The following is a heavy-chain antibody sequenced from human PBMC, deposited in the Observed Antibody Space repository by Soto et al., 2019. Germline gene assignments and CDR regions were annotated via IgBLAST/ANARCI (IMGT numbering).Heavy chain of an antibody. J-gene: IGHJ4*02. Sequence: GGSLRLSCAASGFTFSSYAMSWVRQAPGKGLEWVSAISGSGGSTYYADSVKGRFTISRDNSKNTLYLQMNSLRAEDTAVYYCAKDNAPLLWFGDHYFDYWGQGTLVTVSS. D-gene: IGHD3-10*01. CDR3: AKDNAPLLWFGDHYFDY. CDR1: GFTFSSYA. CDR2: ISGSGGST. V-gene: IGHV3-23*01.